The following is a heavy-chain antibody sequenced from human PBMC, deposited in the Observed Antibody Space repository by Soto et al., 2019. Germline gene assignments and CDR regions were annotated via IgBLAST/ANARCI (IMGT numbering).Heavy chain of an antibody. CDR1: GGSISSYY. CDR3: ARGAVVPAAIDAFDI. Sequence: SATLSLTCTVSGGSISSYYWSWIRQPPGKGLEWIGYIYYSGSTNYNPSLKSRVTISVDTSKNQFSLKLSSVTAADTAVYYCARGAVVPAAIDAFDIWGQGTMVTVSS. CDR2: IYYSGST. D-gene: IGHD2-2*01. V-gene: IGHV4-59*01. J-gene: IGHJ3*02.